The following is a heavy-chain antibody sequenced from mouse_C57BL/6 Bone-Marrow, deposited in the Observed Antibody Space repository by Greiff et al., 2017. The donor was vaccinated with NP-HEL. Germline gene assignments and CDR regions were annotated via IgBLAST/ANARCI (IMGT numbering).Heavy chain of an antibody. D-gene: IGHD1-1*01. V-gene: IGHV1-81*01. J-gene: IGHJ1*03. CDR2: IYPRSGNT. Sequence: QVQLQQSGAELARPGASVKLSCKASGYTFTSYGISWVKQRTGQGLEWIGEIYPRSGNTYYNEKFKGKATLTADKSSSTAYMELRSLTSEDSAVYFCARRPTVVATRYFDVWGTGTTVTVSS. CDR3: ARRPTVVATRYFDV. CDR1: GYTFTSYG.